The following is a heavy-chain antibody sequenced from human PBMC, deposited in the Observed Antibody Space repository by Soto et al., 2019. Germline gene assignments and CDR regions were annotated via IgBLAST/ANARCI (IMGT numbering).Heavy chain of an antibody. CDR2: ISYDGSNK. Sequence: QVQLVESGGGVVQPGRSLRLSCAASGFTFSSYAMHWVRQAPGKGLEWVAVISYDGSNKYYADSVKGRCTISRDNSKNTLYLQMNSLRAEDTAVYYCARERGQLAFDYWGQGTLVTVSS. CDR1: GFTFSSYA. J-gene: IGHJ4*02. CDR3: ARERGQLAFDY. D-gene: IGHD6-13*01. V-gene: IGHV3-30-3*01.